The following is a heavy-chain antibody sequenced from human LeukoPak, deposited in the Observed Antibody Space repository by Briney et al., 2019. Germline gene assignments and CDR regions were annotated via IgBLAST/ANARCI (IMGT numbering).Heavy chain of an antibody. J-gene: IGHJ4*02. CDR2: IFYSGST. CDR1: GGSFSSYY. D-gene: IGHD5-18*01. CDR3: ARGIYGYRFSFDY. Sequence: PSETLSLTCAVYGGSFSSYYWSWIRQPPGKGLEWIGYIFYSGSTNYNPSLMSRVTISVDTSKNQFSLKLTSMTAADTAVYYCARGIYGYRFSFDYWGQGTLVTVSS. V-gene: IGHV4-59*01.